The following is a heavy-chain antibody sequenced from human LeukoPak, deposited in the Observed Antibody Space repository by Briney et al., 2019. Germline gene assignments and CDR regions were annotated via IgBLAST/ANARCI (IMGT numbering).Heavy chain of an antibody. CDR1: GGSISSGDYY. CDR2: IYYSRST. Sequence: PSETLSLTCTVSGGSISSGDYYWSWIPQPPGKGLEWNGYIYYSRSTYYNPSLKSRVTLSVNTPKNQFSLKLSPVTAADTAVYCCARVLLWFGDFDYWGQGTLVTVSS. CDR3: ARVLLWFGDFDY. J-gene: IGHJ4*02. D-gene: IGHD3-10*01. V-gene: IGHV4-30-4*08.